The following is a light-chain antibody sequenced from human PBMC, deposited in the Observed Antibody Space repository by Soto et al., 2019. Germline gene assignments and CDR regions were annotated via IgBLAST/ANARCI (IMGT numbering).Light chain of an antibody. CDR1: QSMSSH. J-gene: IGKJ4*01. Sequence: EIVLTQSPATLSLSPGERATLSCRASQSMSSHLAWYQQKPGQAPRLLMYDASHRATGIPARFSGRGSGTDFTLTISSLEPEDFAVYYCQQRTTWPLTFGGGTMVEIK. CDR3: QQRTTWPLT. CDR2: DAS. V-gene: IGKV3-11*01.